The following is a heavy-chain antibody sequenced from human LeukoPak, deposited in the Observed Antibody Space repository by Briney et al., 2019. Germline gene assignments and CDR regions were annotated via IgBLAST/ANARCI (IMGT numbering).Heavy chain of an antibody. CDR1: GGTFSSYA. CDR3: AREGSWHYGMDV. D-gene: IGHD5-24*01. Sequence: ASVKVSCKASGGTFSSYAITWVRQAPGQGLEWMGWISAYNGNTNYAQKLQGRVTMTTDTSTSTAYMELRSLRSDDTAVYYCAREGSWHYGMDVWGQGTTVTVSS. V-gene: IGHV1-18*01. CDR2: ISAYNGNT. J-gene: IGHJ6*02.